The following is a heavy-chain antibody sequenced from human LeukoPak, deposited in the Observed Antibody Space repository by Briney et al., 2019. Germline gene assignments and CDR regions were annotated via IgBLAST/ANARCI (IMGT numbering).Heavy chain of an antibody. CDR3: ARHRGWDTAMVHFDY. J-gene: IGHJ4*02. V-gene: IGHV4-39*01. D-gene: IGHD5-18*01. CDR2: INHSGST. Sequence: PSETLSLTCSVSGDSISSGNYYWGWIRQPPGKGLEWIGEINHSGSTNYNPSLKSRVTISVDTSKNQFSLKLSSVTAADTAVYYCARHRGWDTAMVHFDYWGQGTLVTVSS. CDR1: GDSISSGNYY.